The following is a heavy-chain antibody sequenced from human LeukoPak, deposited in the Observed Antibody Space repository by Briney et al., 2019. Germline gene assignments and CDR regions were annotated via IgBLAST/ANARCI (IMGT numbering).Heavy chain of an antibody. Sequence: SETLSLTCAVSGGSICSGGYSCRWIRQPPGEGLEWIGYIYHSGSTHYNPSLKSRVSISVDRPTNQFSLKLSSVTTADTAVEYCARADYYDSSGYGTWFDPWGQGTLVTVSS. J-gene: IGHJ5*02. D-gene: IGHD3-22*01. CDR1: GGSICSGGYS. CDR2: IYHSGST. CDR3: ARADYYDSSGYGTWFDP. V-gene: IGHV4-30-2*01.